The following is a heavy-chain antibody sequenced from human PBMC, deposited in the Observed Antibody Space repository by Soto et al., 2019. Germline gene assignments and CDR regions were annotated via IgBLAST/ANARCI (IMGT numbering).Heavy chain of an antibody. V-gene: IGHV1-69*05. D-gene: IGHD4-17*01. CDR2: IIPIFGTA. J-gene: IGHJ4*02. Sequence: GTSVKVTCKASGGTFSSNASSWVRQAPGQGLEWMGGIIPIFGTANYAQKFQGRVTMTRDTSTSTVYMELSSLRSEDTAVYYCARTTVTTPFDYWGQGTLVTVSS. CDR3: ARTTVTTPFDY. CDR1: GGTFSSNA.